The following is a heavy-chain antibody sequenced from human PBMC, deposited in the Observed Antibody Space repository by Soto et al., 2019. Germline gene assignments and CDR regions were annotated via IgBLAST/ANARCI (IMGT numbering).Heavy chain of an antibody. CDR2: IYASGSP. Sequence: PSETLSLTXTISGGSVSVYYWSWIRQSTGQGLEWIGYIYASGSPYYTPSLRSRVTISADTSKNQISLKLTSPTAAETAVYYCARGVGSSPPQYWGRGTLVTVSS. J-gene: IGHJ4*02. V-gene: IGHV4-59*02. CDR3: ARGVGSSPPQY. CDR1: GGSVSVYY. D-gene: IGHD1-26*01.